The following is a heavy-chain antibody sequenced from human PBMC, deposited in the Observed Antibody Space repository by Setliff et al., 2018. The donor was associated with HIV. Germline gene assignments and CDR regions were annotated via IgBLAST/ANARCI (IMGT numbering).Heavy chain of an antibody. CDR1: GGSISDNKYY. V-gene: IGHV4-39*07. CDR2: IYHTGKT. J-gene: IGHJ4*02. D-gene: IGHD3-22*01. CDR3: ARGPNLLTHYYDSSGYAVGYSDH. Sequence: SETLSLTCSVSGGSISDNKYYWSWIRQPPGKGLEWTGSIYHTGKTYYNSALKNRLTISVDKSKNQLSLRLSSVTAADTAVYYCARGPNLLTHYYDSSGYAVGYSDHWGQGTLVTVSS.